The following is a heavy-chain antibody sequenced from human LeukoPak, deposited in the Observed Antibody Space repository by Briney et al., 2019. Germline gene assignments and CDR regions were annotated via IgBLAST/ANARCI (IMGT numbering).Heavy chain of an antibody. Sequence: GGSLRLSCAASGFIFTNYAMSWVRQAPGKGLEWISAASGSDTGTYHADSVRGRCTISRDTSKNSLYLQMNSLSAEDTAVYYCARVSQTDLDCWGQGTLVTVSS. V-gene: IGHV3-23*01. CDR3: ARVSQTDLDC. J-gene: IGHJ4*02. CDR1: GFIFTNYA. CDR2: ASGSDTGT.